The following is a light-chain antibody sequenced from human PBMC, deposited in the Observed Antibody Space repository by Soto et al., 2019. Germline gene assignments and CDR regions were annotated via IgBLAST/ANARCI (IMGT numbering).Light chain of an antibody. J-gene: IGKJ1*01. CDR3: QQYYNWPRT. CDR1: QSVSSSY. V-gene: IGKV3-20*01. Sequence: IVLTQSPGTLSLSPGERATLSCRVSQSVSSSYLAWYQQKPGQAPRLLIYGASSRATGIPDRFSGSGSGTDFTLTISRLEPEDFAVYYCQQYYNWPRTFGQGTNVDI. CDR2: GAS.